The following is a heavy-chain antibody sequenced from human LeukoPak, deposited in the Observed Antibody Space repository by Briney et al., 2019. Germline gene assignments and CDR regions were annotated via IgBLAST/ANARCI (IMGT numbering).Heavy chain of an antibody. V-gene: IGHV3-23*01. J-gene: IGHJ3*02. CDR2: ITSSGATT. Sequence: PGGSLRLSXAASGFTISTYAMTWVRQAPGEGLEWVSSITSSGATTYYADSVKGRFTISRDISKNTLYLQMNSLTAEDSAVYYCAKDQSSWYHDAFDIWGQGTMVTVSS. D-gene: IGHD6-13*01. CDR1: GFTISTYA. CDR3: AKDQSSWYHDAFDI.